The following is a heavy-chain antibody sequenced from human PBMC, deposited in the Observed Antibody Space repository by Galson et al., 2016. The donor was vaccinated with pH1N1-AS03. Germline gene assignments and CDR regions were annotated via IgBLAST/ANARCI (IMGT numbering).Heavy chain of an antibody. V-gene: IGHV5-51*01. CDR1: GYSFPSHW. Sequence: QSGAEVKKPGESLKISCKGSGYSFPSHWIAWVRQMPGKGLEWMGIIYPSDSDTRYNSSFQGQVTISADTSISTAYLQWTSLKASDTAIYYCARWSNDYGSYWGQGTLVTVSS. CDR2: IYPSDSDT. J-gene: IGHJ4*02. D-gene: IGHD4-17*01. CDR3: ARWSNDYGSY.